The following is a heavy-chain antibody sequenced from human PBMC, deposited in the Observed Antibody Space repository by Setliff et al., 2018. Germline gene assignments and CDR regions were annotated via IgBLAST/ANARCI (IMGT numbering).Heavy chain of an antibody. CDR2: INPHASEK. CDR3: FGAGTCSY. CDR1: GFSFSNCW. Sequence: PGGSLRLSCTASGFSFSNCWVSWVRQAPGKGLEWLASINPHASEKYYVDSVKGRFTISRDNAKNSLSLQMNSLRTEDTAVYYCFGAGTCSYWGQGTPVTVSS. V-gene: IGHV3-7*01. J-gene: IGHJ4*02. D-gene: IGHD3-10*01.